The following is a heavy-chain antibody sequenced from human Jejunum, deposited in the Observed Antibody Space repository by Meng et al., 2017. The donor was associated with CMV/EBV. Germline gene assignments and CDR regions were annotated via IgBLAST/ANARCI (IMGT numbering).Heavy chain of an antibody. J-gene: IGHJ5*02. Sequence: QVQLVQSGDEVKKPGASVKVSCKASGYTFTSYGIRWVRQAPGQGLEWMGWISAYNGNTNYAQKLQGRVTMTTDTSTSTAYMELRSLRSDDTAVYYCARARLGGYCSSTSCADNWFDPWGQGTLVPSPQ. CDR3: ARARLGGYCSSTSCADNWFDP. D-gene: IGHD2-2*01. CDR1: GYTFTSYG. CDR2: ISAYNGNT. V-gene: IGHV1-18*01.